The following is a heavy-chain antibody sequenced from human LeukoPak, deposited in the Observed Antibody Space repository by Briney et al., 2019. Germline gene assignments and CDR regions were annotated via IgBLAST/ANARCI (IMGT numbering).Heavy chain of an antibody. CDR3: ARAQRYCSGGSCNYYFDY. D-gene: IGHD2-15*01. Sequence: ASVKVSCKASGYTFTSYDINWVRQATGQGLEWMGWMNPNSGDTGYAQKFQGRVTMTRNTSISTAYMELSSPRSEDTAVYYCARAQRYCSGGSCNYYFDYWGQGTLVTVSS. V-gene: IGHV1-8*01. J-gene: IGHJ4*02. CDR1: GYTFTSYD. CDR2: MNPNSGDT.